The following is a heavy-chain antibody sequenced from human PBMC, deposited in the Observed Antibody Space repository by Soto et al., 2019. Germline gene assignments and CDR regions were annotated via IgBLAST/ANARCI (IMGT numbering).Heavy chain of an antibody. CDR2: IYYSGRT. Sequence: QVQLQESGPGLVKPSQTLSLTCTVSGGSISSCGYYWSWIRQHPGKGLEWIGYIYYSGRTFYNPSLQSRVTISVDTSKNQFSLKLSSVPAADTAVYYCARASGSQPDVWGQGTTVPVSS. D-gene: IGHD1-1*01. CDR3: ARASGSQPDV. CDR1: GGSISSCGYY. V-gene: IGHV4-31*03. J-gene: IGHJ6*02.